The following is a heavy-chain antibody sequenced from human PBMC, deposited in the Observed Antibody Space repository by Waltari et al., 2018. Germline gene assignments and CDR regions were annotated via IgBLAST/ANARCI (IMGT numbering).Heavy chain of an antibody. J-gene: IGHJ4*02. CDR1: GGSISSGGYY. D-gene: IGHD3-22*01. Sequence: QVQLQESGPGLVKPSQTLSLTCTVSGGSISSGGYYWSWIRQTPGKGLEWIGYIYHSWSTYYNPSLKSRVTISVDRSKNQFALKLSSVTAADTAVYYCATYYYDSSGYSLFDYWGQGTLVTVSS. V-gene: IGHV4-30-2*01. CDR2: IYHSWST. CDR3: ATYYYDSSGYSLFDY.